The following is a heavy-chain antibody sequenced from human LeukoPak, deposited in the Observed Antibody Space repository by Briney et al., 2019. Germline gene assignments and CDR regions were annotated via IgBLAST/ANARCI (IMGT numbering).Heavy chain of an antibody. D-gene: IGHD2-15*01. V-gene: IGHV3-13*01. CDR1: GFTFSSYD. Sequence: GGSLRLSCAASGFTFSSYDMHWVRQVTGKGLEWVSAIGTAGDTYYPGSVKGRFTISRENAKNSLYLQMNSLRAGDTAVYYCARGYCSGGSCYYYYYGMDVWGQGTTVTVSS. J-gene: IGHJ6*02. CDR2: IGTAGDT. CDR3: ARGYCSGGSCYYYYYGMDV.